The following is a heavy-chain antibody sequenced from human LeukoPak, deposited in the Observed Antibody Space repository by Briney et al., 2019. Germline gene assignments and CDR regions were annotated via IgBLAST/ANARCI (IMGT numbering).Heavy chain of an antibody. CDR3: ARSMIRGVVYFDY. V-gene: IGHV3-21*01. D-gene: IGHD3-10*01. CDR2: ISSSSAYI. Sequence: GGSLRLSCAASGFTFSNYNINWVRQAPGKGLEWVSSISSSSAYIYYADSVKGRFTIPRDNAKNSLYLQMNSLRAEDTAVYYCARSMIRGVVYFDYWGQGTLVTVSS. CDR1: GFTFSNYN. J-gene: IGHJ4*02.